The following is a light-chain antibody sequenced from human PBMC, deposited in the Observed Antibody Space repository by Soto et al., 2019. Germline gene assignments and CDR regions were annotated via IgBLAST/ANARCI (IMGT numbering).Light chain of an antibody. CDR3: QQTYTSVAT. Sequence: DIPVTQSPSSLSASVGDSVTPSCQTSQRVDSYIHWYQHQSGKPPKLLIYAASTLQDGVPSRFSGGGSGTAFSLIITGLQPGDSATYYCQQTYTSVATFGQGTKVDIK. V-gene: IGKV1-39*01. J-gene: IGKJ1*01. CDR1: QRVDSY. CDR2: AAS.